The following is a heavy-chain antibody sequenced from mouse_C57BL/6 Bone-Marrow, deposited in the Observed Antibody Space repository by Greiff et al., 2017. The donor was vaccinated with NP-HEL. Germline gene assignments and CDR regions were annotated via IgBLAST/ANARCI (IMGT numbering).Heavy chain of an antibody. CDR3: ARAGGTRTLFDY. D-gene: IGHD4-1*01. CDR1: GYAFSSSW. Sequence: QVQLQQSGPELVKPGASVKISCKASGYAFSSSWMNWVKQRPGKGLEWIGRIYPGDGDTNYNGKFKGKATLTADKSSSTAYMQLSSLTSEDSAVYFCARAGGTRTLFDYWGQGTTLTVSS. CDR2: IYPGDGDT. V-gene: IGHV1-82*01. J-gene: IGHJ2*01.